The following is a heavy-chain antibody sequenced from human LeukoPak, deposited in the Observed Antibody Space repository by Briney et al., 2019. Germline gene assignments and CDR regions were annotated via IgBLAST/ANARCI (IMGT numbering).Heavy chain of an antibody. CDR3: ARAPGATTGY. CDR2: IIPILGIA. J-gene: IGHJ4*02. CDR1: GGTFSSYA. Sequence: SVKVSCKASGGTFSSYAISWVRQAPGQGLEWMRRIIPILGIANYAQKFQGRVTITADKSTSTAYMELSSLRSEDTAVYYCARAPGATTGYWGQGTLVTVSS. D-gene: IGHD1-26*01. V-gene: IGHV1-69*04.